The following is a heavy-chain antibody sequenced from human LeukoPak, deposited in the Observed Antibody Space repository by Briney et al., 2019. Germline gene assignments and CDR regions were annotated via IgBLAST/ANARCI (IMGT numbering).Heavy chain of an antibody. Sequence: SVKVSCKASGGTFSSYVISWVRQAPGQGLEWMGGIIPIFGTANYAQKFQGRVTITTDESTSTAYMELSSLRSEDTAVYYCARRHTLRITMIREYYFDYWGQGTLVTVSS. CDR1: GGTFSSYV. CDR2: IIPIFGTA. CDR3: ARRHTLRITMIREYYFDY. J-gene: IGHJ4*02. V-gene: IGHV1-69*05. D-gene: IGHD3-22*01.